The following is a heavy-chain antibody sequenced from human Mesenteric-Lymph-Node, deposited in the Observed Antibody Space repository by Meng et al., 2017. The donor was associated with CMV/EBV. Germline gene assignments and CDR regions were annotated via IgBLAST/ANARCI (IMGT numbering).Heavy chain of an antibody. D-gene: IGHD6-13*01. CDR1: GYTFTGYY. J-gene: IGHJ4*02. CDR3: ASSVAAAGDY. Sequence: ASVKVSCKASGYTFTGYYMHWVRQAPGQGLEWMGWINPNSGNTGYAQKFQGRVTMTRNTSISTAYMELSSLRSEDTAVYYCASSVAAAGDYWGQGTLVTVSS. CDR2: INPNSGNT. V-gene: IGHV1-8*02.